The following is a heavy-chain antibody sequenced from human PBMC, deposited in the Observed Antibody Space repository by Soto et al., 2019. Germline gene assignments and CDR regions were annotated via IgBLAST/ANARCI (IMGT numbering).Heavy chain of an antibody. CDR1: GFIFTRYS. Sequence: EVQLVEAGGGRVKPGGSLRLSCAASGFIFTRYSMNWVRQAPGKGLEWVSSISSTTKYIYYGDSMKGRFTISRDNAQNSLYLEMNSLRAEDTAVYYCARESEDLTSNFDYWGQGTLVTVSS. J-gene: IGHJ4*02. CDR2: ISSTTKYI. V-gene: IGHV3-21*06. CDR3: ARESEDLTSNFDY.